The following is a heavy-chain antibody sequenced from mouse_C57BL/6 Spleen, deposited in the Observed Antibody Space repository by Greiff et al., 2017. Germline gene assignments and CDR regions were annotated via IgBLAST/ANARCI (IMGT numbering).Heavy chain of an antibody. J-gene: IGHJ1*03. CDR2: IDPENGDT. CDR3: TTDPPYYYGSSYWYFDV. CDR1: GFNIQDDY. V-gene: IGHV14-4*01. D-gene: IGHD1-1*01. Sequence: VHVKQSGAELVRPGASVKLSCTASGFNIQDDYMHWVKQRPEQGLEWIGWIDPENGDTEYASKFQGKATITADTSSNTAYLQLSSLTSEDTAVYYCTTDPPYYYGSSYWYFDVWGTGTTVTVSS.